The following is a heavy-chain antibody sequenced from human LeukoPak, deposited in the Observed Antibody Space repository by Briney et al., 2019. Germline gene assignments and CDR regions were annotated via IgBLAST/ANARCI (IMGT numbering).Heavy chain of an antibody. V-gene: IGHV4-4*02. CDR3: ARVSSGYVDY. Sequence: PSGTLSLTCAVSGGSISRRNWWSWVRQPPGKGLEWIGEIYHSGSTNYNPSLKSRVTILADKSKNQFSLKLSSVTAADTAVYYCARVSSGYVDYWGQGTLVTVSS. D-gene: IGHD1-26*01. CDR2: IYHSGST. CDR1: GGSISRRNW. J-gene: IGHJ4*02.